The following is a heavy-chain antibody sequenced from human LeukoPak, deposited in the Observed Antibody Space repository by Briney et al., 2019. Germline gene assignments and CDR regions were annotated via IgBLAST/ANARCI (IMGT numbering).Heavy chain of an antibody. CDR1: GGSISSGDYY. Sequence: SETLSLTCTVSGGSISSGDYYWSWIRQPPGKGLEWIGYIYYSGSTYYNPSLKSRVTISVDTSKNQFSLKLSSVTAADTAVYSCARDPGGVKDYWGQGTLVTVSS. CDR2: IYYSGST. CDR3: ARDPGGVKDY. V-gene: IGHV4-30-4*01. D-gene: IGHD1-26*01. J-gene: IGHJ4*02.